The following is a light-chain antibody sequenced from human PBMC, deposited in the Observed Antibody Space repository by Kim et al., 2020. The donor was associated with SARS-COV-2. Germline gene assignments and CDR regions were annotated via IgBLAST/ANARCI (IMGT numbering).Light chain of an antibody. Sequence: SYELTQPPSVSVSPGQTASITCSGDKLGDKYACWYQQNPGQSPVLVIYQDSKRPSGIPERFSGSNSGNTATLTISGTQAMDEADYYCQAWDSSTNYVFGTGTKVTVL. V-gene: IGLV3-1*01. CDR3: QAWDSSTNYV. J-gene: IGLJ1*01. CDR1: KLGDKY. CDR2: QDS.